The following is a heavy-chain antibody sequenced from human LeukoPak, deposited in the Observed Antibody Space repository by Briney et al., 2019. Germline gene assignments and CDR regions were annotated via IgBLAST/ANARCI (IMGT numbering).Heavy chain of an antibody. V-gene: IGHV4-59*08. CDR3: ARHTGSGWS. CDR1: GGSISSYY. J-gene: IGHJ4*02. D-gene: IGHD6-19*01. CDR2: IYYSGST. Sequence: SETLSLTCTVSGGSISSYYWSWIRQPPGKGLEWIGYIYYSGSTNYNPSLKSRVTISVDTSKNQFSLKLSPVTAADTAVYYCARHTGSGWSWGQGTLVTVSS.